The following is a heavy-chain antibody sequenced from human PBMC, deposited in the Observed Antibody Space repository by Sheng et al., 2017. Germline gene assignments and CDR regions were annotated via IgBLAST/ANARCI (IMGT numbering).Heavy chain of an antibody. D-gene: IGHD2-15*01. V-gene: IGHV1-69*01. CDR3: ARGGGYCSGGSCYTPRPYYYYYGMDV. J-gene: IGHJ6*02. CDR1: GGILSRLA. CDR2: IIPIVETT. Sequence: QVQVVQSGTEVRKPGSSVKVSCKSSGGILSRLAISWVRQAPGQGLEWMGGIIPIVETTNYAPKFQGRVTITADESTSTAYMELSSLRSEDTAVYYCARGGGYCSGGSCYTPRPYYYYYGMDVWDQG.